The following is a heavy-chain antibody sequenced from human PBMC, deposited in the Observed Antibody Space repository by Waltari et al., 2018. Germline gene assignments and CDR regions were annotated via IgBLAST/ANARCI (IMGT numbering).Heavy chain of an antibody. J-gene: IGHJ6*03. D-gene: IGHD2-2*01. V-gene: IGHV1-58*02. CDR1: GFTFTSPA. CDR3: AADSSTSRRYYYYYMDV. CDR2: IVVGSGNT. Sequence: QMQLVQSGPEVKKPGTSVKVSCKASGFTFTSPAMQWVRPALGQRLEWIGWIVVGSGNTNYAQKFQERVTITRDMSTSTAYMELSSLRSEDTAVYYCAADSSTSRRYYYYYMDVWGKGTTVTVSS.